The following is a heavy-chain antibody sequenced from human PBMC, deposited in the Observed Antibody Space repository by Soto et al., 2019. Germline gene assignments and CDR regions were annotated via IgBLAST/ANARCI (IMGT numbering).Heavy chain of an antibody. V-gene: IGHV3-30-3*02. CDR3: AKLPPRAQRLARYYFDY. CDR2: ISYDGSNE. D-gene: IGHD3-9*01. CDR1: GFTFSSYA. J-gene: IGHJ4*02. Sequence: PGGSLRLSCAASGFTFSSYAMHWVRQAPGKGLEWVAVISYDGSNEYYADSVKGRFTISRDNSKNTLYLQMNSLRAEDTAVYYCAKLPPRAQRLARYYFDYWGQGTPVTVSS.